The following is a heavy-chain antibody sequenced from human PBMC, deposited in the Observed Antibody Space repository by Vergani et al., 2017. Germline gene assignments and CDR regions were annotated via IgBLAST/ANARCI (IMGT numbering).Heavy chain of an antibody. CDR1: GHTFSNYY. D-gene: IGHD3-16*02. CDR2: INPSDGSA. V-gene: IGHV1-46*01. CDR3: AREGFYDNIRGTYRPPSYYGMGV. J-gene: IGHJ6*02. Sequence: QAQLVQSGAEVKKPGASVKVSCRAPGHTFSNYYMYWVRQAPGLGLEWMGIINPSDGSASYAQKFQGRVTLTRDTSTSTVYMNLRSLRSEDTAVYYCAREGFYDNIRGTYRPPSYYGMGVWGQGTKVTVAS.